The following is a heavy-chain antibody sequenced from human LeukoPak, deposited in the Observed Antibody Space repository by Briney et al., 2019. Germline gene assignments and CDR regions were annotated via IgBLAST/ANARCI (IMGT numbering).Heavy chain of an antibody. J-gene: IGHJ4*02. CDR1: GFSFSMYS. CDR2: ISTSMSPI. Sequence: GGALRLSCVVSGFSFSMYSMKWVRQAPGEGREGFSSISTSMSPINYAASLKGPFTISTHNSKYSLSLHMNSLRAADSAVSFCATGALGSCTFDSWGQGTLLTVSS. CDR3: ATGALGSCTFDS. D-gene: IGHD1-26*01. V-gene: IGHV3-48*04.